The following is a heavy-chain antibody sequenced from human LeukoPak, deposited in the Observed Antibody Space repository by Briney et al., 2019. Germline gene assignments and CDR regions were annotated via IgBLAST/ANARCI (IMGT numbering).Heavy chain of an antibody. V-gene: IGHV3-30*18. CDR2: ISYDGSNK. D-gene: IGHD3-22*01. J-gene: IGHJ1*01. Sequence: PGGSLRLSCAASGFTFSSYGMHWVRQAPGKGLEWVAVISYDGSNKYYADSVKGRFTISRDNSKNTLYLQMNSLRAEDTAVYYCAKLTRYYYDSSGYTYFQHWGQGTLVTVSS. CDR3: AKLTRYYYDSSGYTYFQH. CDR1: GFTFSSYG.